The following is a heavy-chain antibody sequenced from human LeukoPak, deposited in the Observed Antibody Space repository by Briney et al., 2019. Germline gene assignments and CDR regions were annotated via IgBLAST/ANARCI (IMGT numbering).Heavy chain of an antibody. CDR3: AELGITMIGGV. CDR1: GFTFSTFA. Sequence: GGSLRLSCAASGFTFSTFAMIWVRQPPGKGLVWVSRINSDGSSTSYADSVKGRFTISRDNAKNSLYLQMNSLRAEDTAVYYRAELGITMIGGVWGKGTTVTISS. D-gene: IGHD3-10*02. J-gene: IGHJ6*04. V-gene: IGHV3-74*01. CDR2: INSDGSST.